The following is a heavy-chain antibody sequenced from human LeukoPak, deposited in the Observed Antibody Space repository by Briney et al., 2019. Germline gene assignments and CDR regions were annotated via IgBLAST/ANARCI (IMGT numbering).Heavy chain of an antibody. V-gene: IGHV3-53*01. D-gene: IGHD3-22*01. J-gene: IGHJ3*02. CDR1: GFSFSTYW. CDR2: IYSGGTT. CDR3: ARDHDSSSGDAFDI. Sequence: GGSLRLSCEVSGFSFSTYWMIWVRQAPGKGLEWVSVIYSGGTTYYADSVKGRFTIYRDNSKNTLNLQMNSLRAEDTAVCYCARDHDSSSGDAFDIWGQGTMVTVSS.